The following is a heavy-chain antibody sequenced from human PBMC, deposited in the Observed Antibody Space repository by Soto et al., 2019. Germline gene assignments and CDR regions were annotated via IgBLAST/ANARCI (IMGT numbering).Heavy chain of an antibody. CDR2: IKSDGSST. Sequence: EVQLVESGGGLVQPGGSLRLSCAASGFTISSHWTHWVRQAPGKGLVWVSRIKSDGSSTNYADSVKGRFIISRDNAKNTLYLQMNSLRTEDTAVYYCARSYSGTYGRFDPWGQGTLVTVSS. J-gene: IGHJ5*02. D-gene: IGHD1-26*01. V-gene: IGHV3-74*01. CDR3: ARSYSGTYGRFDP. CDR1: GFTISSHW.